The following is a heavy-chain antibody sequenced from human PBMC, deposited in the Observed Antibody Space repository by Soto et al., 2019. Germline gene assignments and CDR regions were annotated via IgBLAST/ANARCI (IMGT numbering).Heavy chain of an antibody. CDR2: ISASGGNT. CDR1: GFTFRSYA. J-gene: IGHJ4*02. V-gene: IGHV3-23*01. CDR3: AKDKAIIGPYDY. Sequence: PGGSLRLSCAASGFTFRSYAINWVRQAPGKGLEWVSAISASGGNTYFADSVKGRFTISRDNSKNTLYLQLNSLRAEDTAVYFCAKDKAIIGPYDYWGQGTLVTVSS. D-gene: IGHD5-18*01.